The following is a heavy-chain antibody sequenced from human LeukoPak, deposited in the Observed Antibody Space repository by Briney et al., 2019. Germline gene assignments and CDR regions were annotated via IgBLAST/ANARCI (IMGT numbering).Heavy chain of an antibody. J-gene: IGHJ4*02. CDR3: ARDPSSSGWPYYFDY. Sequence: PSETLSLTCTVSGGSLSSYYWTWIRQPPGKGLEWIGYINYSGTTKYNPSLKSRVTILADTSKNQFSLKLSSVTAADTAVYYCARDPSSSGWPYYFDYWGQGTLVTVSS. D-gene: IGHD6-19*01. CDR1: GGSLSSYY. CDR2: INYSGTT. V-gene: IGHV4-59*01.